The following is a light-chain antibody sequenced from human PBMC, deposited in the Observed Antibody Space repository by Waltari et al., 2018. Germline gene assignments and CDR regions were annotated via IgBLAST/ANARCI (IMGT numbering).Light chain of an antibody. J-gene: IGLJ3*02. CDR2: GDH. CDR3: QSYDSSLDVWV. Sequence: QSVLTQPPSVSGAPGQRVTISCTGNSSNIVANYDVHWYQQLPGTAPKLLLYGDHHRPSGVPARFSGSKSGTSASLAITGLQTEDEADYYCQSYDSSLDVWVFGGGTKLTVL. CDR1: SSNIVANYD. V-gene: IGLV1-40*01.